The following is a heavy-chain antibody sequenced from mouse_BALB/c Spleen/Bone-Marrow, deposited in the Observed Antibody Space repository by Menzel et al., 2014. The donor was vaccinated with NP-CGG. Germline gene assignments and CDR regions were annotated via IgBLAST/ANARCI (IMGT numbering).Heavy chain of an antibody. V-gene: IGHV14-3*02. Sequence: EVQLQQSGAELVKPGASVKLSCTASDFNFKDTYMHWVNQRPEQGLEWIGRIDPANGNTKYDPKFQGKATITADTSSNTAYMQLSSLTSEDTAVYYCARLQFRRSRSLDYWGQGTTLTVSS. CDR3: ARLQFRRSRSLDY. CDR1: DFNFKDTY. CDR2: IDPANGNT. J-gene: IGHJ2*01. D-gene: IGHD1-1*01.